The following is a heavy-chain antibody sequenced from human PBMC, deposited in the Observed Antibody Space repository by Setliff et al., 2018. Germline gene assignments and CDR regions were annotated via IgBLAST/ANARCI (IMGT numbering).Heavy chain of an antibody. CDR2: IRDRGNT. J-gene: IGHJ3*01. D-gene: IGHD1-26*01. CDR3: VRDLSGGQAL. V-gene: IGHV4-39*07. Sequence: SETLSLTCSVAGGSVSRTVYYWGWVRQSLGKGPEWVASIRDRGNTAYNPSLRSRLTISIDTSENQFSMKLIPVTAADTAVYYCVRDLSGGQALWGQGTMVTVSS. CDR1: GGSVSRTVYY.